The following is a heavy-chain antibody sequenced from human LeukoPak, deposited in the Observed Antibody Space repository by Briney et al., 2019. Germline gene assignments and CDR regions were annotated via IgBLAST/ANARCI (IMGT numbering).Heavy chain of an antibody. J-gene: IGHJ4*02. CDR2: ISYDGSNQ. Sequence: PGGSLRLSCAASEFTFSSYGMHWVRQAPGKGLEWVAVISYDGSNQYYADTVKGRFTISRDNSKNTLYLQMHSLNIEDTALYYCTRLVGDWGHDSWGQGTLVTVSS. CDR3: TRLVGDWGHDS. CDR1: EFTFSSYG. D-gene: IGHD2-21*02. V-gene: IGHV3-30*03.